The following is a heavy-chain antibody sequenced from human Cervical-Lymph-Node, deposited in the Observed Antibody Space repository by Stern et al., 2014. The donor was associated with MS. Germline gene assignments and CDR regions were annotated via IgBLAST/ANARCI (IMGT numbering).Heavy chain of an antibody. CDR3: ASGPNFFDY. D-gene: IGHD2-8*01. Sequence: VQLVQSGAEVKNPGASVKVSCKASGYTFTAYYIHCVRQAPGQGLEWMGRINANSGATNYAQQFQGRVTLTRDTSISTAFMELTRLRSDDTAVYYCASGPNFFDYWGQGTLVTVSS. CDR2: INANSGAT. CDR1: GYTFTAYY. J-gene: IGHJ4*02. V-gene: IGHV1-2*06.